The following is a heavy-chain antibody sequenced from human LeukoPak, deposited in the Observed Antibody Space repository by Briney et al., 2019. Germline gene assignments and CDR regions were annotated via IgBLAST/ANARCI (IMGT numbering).Heavy chain of an antibody. CDR1: GGSISSYY. J-gene: IGHJ4*02. CDR3: ARVVGAISLHVFDY. D-gene: IGHD1-26*01. Sequence: SETLSLTCTFSGGSISSYYWSWLRQPPGKGLAWIGYIYYSGSTNYNPSLKSRVTISVDTSENQFSLKLSSVTAADTAVYYCARVVGAISLHVFDYWGQGTLVTVSS. CDR2: IYYSGST. V-gene: IGHV4-59*01.